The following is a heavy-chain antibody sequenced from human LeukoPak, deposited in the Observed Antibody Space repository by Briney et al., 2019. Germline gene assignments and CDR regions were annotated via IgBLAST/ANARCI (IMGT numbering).Heavy chain of an antibody. CDR1: GFNLNSYM. J-gene: IGHJ5*02. CDR3: TRVARSGPTGWFDP. CDR2: ISSTGSYI. Sequence: GGSLRLSCAASGFNLNSYMLNWVRQAPGKGLEWVSSISSTGSYIYYADSVKGRFTISRDNPGNVVYLQMDSLRAEDTAVYYCTRVARSGPTGWFDPWGQGTLVTVSS. V-gene: IGHV3-21*01. D-gene: IGHD3-10*01.